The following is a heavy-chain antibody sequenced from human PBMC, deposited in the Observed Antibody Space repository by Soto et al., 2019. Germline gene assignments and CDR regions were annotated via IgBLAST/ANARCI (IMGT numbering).Heavy chain of an antibody. D-gene: IGHD2-21*02. V-gene: IGHV4-39*02. J-gene: IGHJ6*02. CDR2: ILYSGST. Sequence: QLLLQESGPGLVKPSETLSLTCTVSGGSISSSNYYWGWIRQPPGTGLEWIGSILYSGSTYYNPSLKSRVTISVGTSKHQFSLKLRSVTAADTAVFYCARDVVATCMAVWGQVTTFTVAS. CDR3: ARDVVATCMAV. CDR1: GGSISSSNYY.